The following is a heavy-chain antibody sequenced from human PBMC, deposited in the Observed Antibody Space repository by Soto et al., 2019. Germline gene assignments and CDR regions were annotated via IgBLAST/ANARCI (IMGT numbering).Heavy chain of an antibody. D-gene: IGHD3-9*01. V-gene: IGHV1-69*02. CDR2: IIPILGIA. CDR1: GGTFSSYT. Sequence: GASVKVSCKASGGTFSSYTISWVRQAPGQGLERMGRIIPILGIANYAQKFQGRVTITADKSTSTAYMELSSLRSEDTAVYYCASVLRYFDWSPSSYYYYYGMDVWGQGTTVTVSS. CDR3: ASVLRYFDWSPSSYYYYYGMDV. J-gene: IGHJ6*02.